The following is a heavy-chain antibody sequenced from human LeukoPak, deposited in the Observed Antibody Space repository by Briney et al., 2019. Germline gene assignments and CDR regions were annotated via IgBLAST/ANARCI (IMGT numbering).Heavy chain of an antibody. CDR1: GYTFTSYY. Sequence: ASVKVSCKASGYTFTSYYMHWVRQAPGQGLEWMGIINPSGGSTSYAQKFQGRATMTRDMSTSTVYMELSSLRSEDTAVYYCARVPLGSRPDYWGQGTLVTVSS. V-gene: IGHV1-46*01. CDR3: ARVPLGSRPDY. J-gene: IGHJ4*02. CDR2: INPSGGST. D-gene: IGHD3-10*01.